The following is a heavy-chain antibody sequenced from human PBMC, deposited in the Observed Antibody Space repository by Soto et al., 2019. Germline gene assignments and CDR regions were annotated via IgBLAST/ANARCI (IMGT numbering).Heavy chain of an antibody. D-gene: IGHD1-1*01. CDR1: GGSISVYS. J-gene: IGHJ5*02. V-gene: IGHV4-30-4*02. CDR2: IYYSGRK. CDR3: ARERNDGARLDH. Sequence: SETLSLTFTVSGGSISVYSWSWILKPPGKGMEWIGYIYYSGRKYYTTYLKSRANISVDTSKNQFSMKLSSVTAADTAVYYCARERNDGARLDHWGQGTLVTVSS.